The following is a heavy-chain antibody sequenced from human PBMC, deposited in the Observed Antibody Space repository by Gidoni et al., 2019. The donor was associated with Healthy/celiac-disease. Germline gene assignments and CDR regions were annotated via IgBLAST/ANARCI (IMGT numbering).Heavy chain of an antibody. D-gene: IGHD5-12*01. CDR3: ANHNIVATFGFFDY. J-gene: IGHJ4*02. CDR2: ISGSGGST. Sequence: EVQLLESGGGLVQPGGSLSLSCAAPGFTFSSYAMSWVRQAPGKGLEWVSAISGSGGSTYYADSVKGRFTISRDNSKNTLYLQMNSLRAEDTAVYYCANHNIVATFGFFDYWGQGTLVTVSS. CDR1: GFTFSSYA. V-gene: IGHV3-23*01.